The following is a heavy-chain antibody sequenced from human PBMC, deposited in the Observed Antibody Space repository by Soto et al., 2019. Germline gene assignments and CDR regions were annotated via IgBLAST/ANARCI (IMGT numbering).Heavy chain of an antibody. D-gene: IGHD4-17*01. J-gene: IGHJ4*02. CDR1: GFTFSSYD. V-gene: IGHV3-13*01. CDR2: IGTAGDT. CDR3: AKERATTTAFDY. Sequence: HPGGSLRLSCAASGFTFSSYDMHWVRQATGKGLEWVSAIGTAGDTYYPGSVKGRFTISRENAKNSLYLQMNSLRAEDTAVYYCAKERATTTAFDYWGQGALVTVSS.